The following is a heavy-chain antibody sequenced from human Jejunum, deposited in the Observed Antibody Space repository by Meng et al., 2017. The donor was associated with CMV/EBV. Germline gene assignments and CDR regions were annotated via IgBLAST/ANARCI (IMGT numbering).Heavy chain of an antibody. V-gene: IGHV4-30-4*08. CDR1: ISSGDYY. CDR3: ARGDCSSTSCSMDFQH. Sequence: ISSGDYYWSWIRQPPGKGLEWIGYIYYSGSTYYNPSLKSRVTISVDTSKNQFSLKLSSVTAADTAVYYCARGDCSSTSCSMDFQHWGQGTLVTVSS. J-gene: IGHJ1*01. CDR2: IYYSGST. D-gene: IGHD2-2*01.